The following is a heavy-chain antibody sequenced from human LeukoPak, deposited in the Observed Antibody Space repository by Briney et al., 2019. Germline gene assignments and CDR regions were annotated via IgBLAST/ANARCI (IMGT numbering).Heavy chain of an antibody. CDR1: GGSISSSSYY. D-gene: IGHD2-2*01. CDR3: ARVGGSTSLYYLDY. J-gene: IGHJ4*02. V-gene: IGHV4-61*05. Sequence: PSETLSLTCTVSGGSISSSSYYWGWIRQPPGKGLEWIGYIYYSGSTNYNPSLKSRVTISVDTSKNQFSLKLSSVTAADTAVYYCARVGGSTSLYYLDYWGQGTLVTVSS. CDR2: IYYSGST.